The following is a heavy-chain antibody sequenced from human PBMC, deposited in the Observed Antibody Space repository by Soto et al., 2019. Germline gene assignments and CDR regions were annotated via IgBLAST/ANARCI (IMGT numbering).Heavy chain of an antibody. D-gene: IGHD2-21*01. CDR3: ARGLYSGDK. CDR2: INPNGGST. CDR1: GYIFTNYY. Sequence: QVRLVQSGAEVKKPGASVKVSCKASGYIFTNYYIHWVRQAPGQGLEWMAIINPNGGSTNCAQEFKGSTTWTRDTSTSTVYMDLSSLTSEDTAVYYCARGLYSGDKWGQGTLVTVSS. V-gene: IGHV1-46*01. J-gene: IGHJ4*02.